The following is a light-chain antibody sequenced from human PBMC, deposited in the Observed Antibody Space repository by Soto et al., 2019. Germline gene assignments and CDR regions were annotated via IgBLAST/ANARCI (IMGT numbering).Light chain of an antibody. CDR3: QQGGT. CDR2: AAS. V-gene: IGKV1-9*01. CDR1: QGISSY. Sequence: DIQLTQSPSFLSASVGDRVTITCRASQGISSYLAWYQQKPGKAPKLLIYAASTLRSGVPSRFSGSGSGTESTLTMSSLQPEDFATYYCQQGGTFGPGTKVDI. J-gene: IGKJ3*01.